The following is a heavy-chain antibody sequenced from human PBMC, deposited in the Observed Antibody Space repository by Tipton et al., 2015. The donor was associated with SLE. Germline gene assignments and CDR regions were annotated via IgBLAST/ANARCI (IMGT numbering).Heavy chain of an antibody. D-gene: IGHD3-10*01. CDR1: GFTFDDYA. J-gene: IGHJ6*03. V-gene: IGHV3-9*01. CDR2: ISWNSGSI. CDR3: AKEPMVRGVIGYYYYYMDV. Sequence: SLRLSCAASGFTFDDYAMHWVRQAPGKGLEWVSGISWNSGSIGYADSVEGRFTISRDNAKNSLYLQMNSLRAEDTALYYCAKEPMVRGVIGYYYYYMDVWGKGTTVTVSS.